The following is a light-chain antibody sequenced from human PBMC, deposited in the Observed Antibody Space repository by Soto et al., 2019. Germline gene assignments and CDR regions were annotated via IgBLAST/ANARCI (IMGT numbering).Light chain of an antibody. V-gene: IGKV1-33*01. Sequence: DIQMTQSPSSLSASVGDRVTITCQASQDISNYSNWYQQKPGKAPKLLIYDASNLETGVPSRFSGSGSGTDFTFTISSLQAEDIATYYCQQYDNLLITFGQGTRLEIK. CDR1: QDISNY. CDR2: DAS. CDR3: QQYDNLLIT. J-gene: IGKJ5*01.